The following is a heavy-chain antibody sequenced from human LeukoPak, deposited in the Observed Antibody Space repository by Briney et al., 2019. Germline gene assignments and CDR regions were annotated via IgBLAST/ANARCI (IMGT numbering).Heavy chain of an antibody. CDR3: AQMGGGSFFDY. D-gene: IGHD2-15*01. CDR1: EFTFTSYE. J-gene: IGHJ4*02. Sequence: GGSLRLPCAASEFTFTSYELNWVRQAPGKGLEWVSYISSSGNTISYADSVKGRFTISRDNAKNSLYLQVISLRAEDTAVYYCAQMGGGSFFDYWGQGTLVTVSS. CDR2: ISSSGNTI. V-gene: IGHV3-48*03.